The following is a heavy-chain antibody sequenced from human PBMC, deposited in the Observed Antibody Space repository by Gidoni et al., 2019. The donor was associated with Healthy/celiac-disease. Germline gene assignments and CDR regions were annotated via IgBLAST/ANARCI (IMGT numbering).Heavy chain of an antibody. CDR2: IITILGIA. V-gene: IGHV1-69*04. Sequence: QVQLVQSGAEVKQPGSSVKVSCKASGSSFCSYAISWVRQAPGQGLEWMGWIITILGIANYAQEFQGRVTITADKSTSTAYMELSSLRSEDTAVYYCARECRGVRTSDYWGQGTLVTVSS. CDR3: ARECRGVRTSDY. CDR1: GSSFCSYA. D-gene: IGHD3-10*01. J-gene: IGHJ4*02.